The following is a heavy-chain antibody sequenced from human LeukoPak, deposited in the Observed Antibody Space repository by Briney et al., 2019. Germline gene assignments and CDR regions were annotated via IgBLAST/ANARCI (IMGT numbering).Heavy chain of an antibody. Sequence: GGSLRLSCAASGFTVSSNYMSWVRQAPGKGLEWVSSISGSGSGGSTYYADSVKGRFTIPRDNSKSTLHLQMNSLRAEDTAVYYCAKVRWDNSGWYYLDTWGQGTLLTVSS. J-gene: IGHJ4*02. CDR3: AKVRWDNSGWYYLDT. CDR1: GFTVSSNY. D-gene: IGHD6-19*01. V-gene: IGHV3-23*01. CDR2: ISGSGSGGST.